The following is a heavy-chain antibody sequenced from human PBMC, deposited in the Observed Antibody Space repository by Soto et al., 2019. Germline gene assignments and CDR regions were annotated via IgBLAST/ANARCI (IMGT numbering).Heavy chain of an antibody. V-gene: IGHV4-39*01. Sequence: HLQLQESGTGLVKPSETLSLTCTVSGDSISISNYYWGWIRQPPGKGLEWIANIYYSGITYCNPSLKSRVAISVDTSKNQFSLKLSSVTAADTAIYYCARSNSGYYKWFDPWGQGTLVTVSS. CDR1: GDSISISNYY. CDR3: ARSNSGYYKWFDP. D-gene: IGHD3-22*01. J-gene: IGHJ5*02. CDR2: IYYSGIT.